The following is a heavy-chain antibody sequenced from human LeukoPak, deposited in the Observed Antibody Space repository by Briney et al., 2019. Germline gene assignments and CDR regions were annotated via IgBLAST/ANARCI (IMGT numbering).Heavy chain of an antibody. D-gene: IGHD3-10*01. J-gene: IGHJ4*02. V-gene: IGHV3-33*08. CDR1: GLTFSSHA. CDR3: ARDRSGYFDY. CDR2: IWYDGSNK. Sequence: GGSLRLSCAASGLTFSSHAMHWVRQAPGKGLEWVAVIWYDGSNKYYADSVKGRFTISRDNSKNTLYLQMNSLRAEDTAVYYCARDRSGYFDYWGQGTLVTVSS.